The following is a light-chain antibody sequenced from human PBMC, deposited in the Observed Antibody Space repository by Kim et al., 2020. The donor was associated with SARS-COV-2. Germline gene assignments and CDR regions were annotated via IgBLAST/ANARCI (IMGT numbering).Light chain of an antibody. CDR3: QQRDSWPLT. CDR1: QSISSF. CDR2: DAT. Sequence: LSPGERATLPCRASQSISSFLAWYQQKPGQAPRLLIHDATTRATGIPARFSGSGSGTDFTLTISSLEPEDFAVYYCQQRDSWPLTFGGGTKVDIK. J-gene: IGKJ4*01. V-gene: IGKV3-11*01.